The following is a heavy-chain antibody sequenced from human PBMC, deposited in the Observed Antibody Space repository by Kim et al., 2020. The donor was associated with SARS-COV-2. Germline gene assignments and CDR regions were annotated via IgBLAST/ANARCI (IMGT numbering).Heavy chain of an antibody. Sequence: SVKVSCKASGGTFSSYAISWVRQAPGQGLEWMGGIIPIFGTANYAQKFQGRVTITADESTSTAYMELSSLRSEDTAVYYCARDGGYSSSPGHWYFDLWGRGTLVTVSS. J-gene: IGHJ2*01. V-gene: IGHV1-69*13. D-gene: IGHD6-6*01. CDR2: IIPIFGTA. CDR1: GGTFSSYA. CDR3: ARDGGYSSSPGHWYFDL.